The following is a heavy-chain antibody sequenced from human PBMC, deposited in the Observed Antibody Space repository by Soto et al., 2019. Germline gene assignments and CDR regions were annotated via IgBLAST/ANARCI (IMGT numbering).Heavy chain of an antibody. Sequence: EVQLVESGGGLVQPGGSLRLSCAASGFTFSSYSMNWVRQAPGKGLEWVSYIITSSSTIYYADSVKGRFTISRDNAENSLYLQMTRLRAEDTALYYCARDGGGGGIYSGDFDYWGQGTLVTVSS. CDR1: GFTFSSYS. CDR3: ARDGGGGGIYSGDFDY. CDR2: IITSSSTI. D-gene: IGHD1-26*01. V-gene: IGHV3-48*01. J-gene: IGHJ4*02.